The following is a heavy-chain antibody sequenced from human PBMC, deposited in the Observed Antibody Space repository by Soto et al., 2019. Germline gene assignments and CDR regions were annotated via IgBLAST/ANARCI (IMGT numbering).Heavy chain of an antibody. D-gene: IGHD2-15*01. CDR3: ARDPPSYCSGGSCYSEYFQH. CDR2: ISSSSSTI. CDR1: GFTFSSYS. Sequence: EVQLVESGGGLVQPGGSLRLSCAAPGFTFSSYSMNWVRQAPGKGLEWVSYISSSSSTIYYADSVKVRFTISRDNAKNSLYLQMNSLRAEDTAVYYCARDPPSYCSGGSCYSEYFQHWGQGTLVTVSS. V-gene: IGHV3-48*01. J-gene: IGHJ1*01.